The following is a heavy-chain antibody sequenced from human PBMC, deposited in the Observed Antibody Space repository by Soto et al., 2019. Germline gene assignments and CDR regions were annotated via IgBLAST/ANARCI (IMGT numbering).Heavy chain of an antibody. V-gene: IGHV4-61*01. CDR2: KPYTGNP. Sequence: QVQLQESGPGLVKPSETLSLTCSVSGGSVSSGSYHWSWIRQPPGKGLEWIGFKPYTGNPDYNPSRKSRVVISIDRSKNQFSLKLSSVTAADTAVYFCARVGWGGDSWGQGTLVTVSS. J-gene: IGHJ4*02. CDR3: ARVGWGGDS. D-gene: IGHD7-27*01. CDR1: GGSVSSGSYH.